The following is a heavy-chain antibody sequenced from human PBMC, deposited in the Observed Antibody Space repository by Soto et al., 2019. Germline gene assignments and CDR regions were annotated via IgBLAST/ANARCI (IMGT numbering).Heavy chain of an antibody. Sequence: ASVKFSCKASGYTFSNYGISWVRQAPGQGLEWMGWISAYNGNTNYAQKLQGRVTMTTDTSTSTAYMELRSLRSDDTAVYYCARCDILTGYYTDTGFDYWGQGTLVTVSS. V-gene: IGHV1-18*01. J-gene: IGHJ4*02. CDR1: GYTFSNYG. CDR3: ARCDILTGYYTDTGFDY. CDR2: ISAYNGNT. D-gene: IGHD3-9*01.